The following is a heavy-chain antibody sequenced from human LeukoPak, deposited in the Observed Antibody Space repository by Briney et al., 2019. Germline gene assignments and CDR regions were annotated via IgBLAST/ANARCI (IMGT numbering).Heavy chain of an antibody. CDR3: ARDRNPSDIVVVPAAIDAGWFDP. CDR2: IIPIFGAA. V-gene: IGHV1-69*13. Sequence: SVKVSCKASGGTFSSYAISWVRQAPGQGLEWMGGIIPIFGAANYAQKFQGRVTITADESTSTAYMELSSLRSEDTAVYYCARDRNPSDIVVVPAAIDAGWFDPWGQGTLVTVSS. CDR1: GGTFSSYA. J-gene: IGHJ5*02. D-gene: IGHD2-2*02.